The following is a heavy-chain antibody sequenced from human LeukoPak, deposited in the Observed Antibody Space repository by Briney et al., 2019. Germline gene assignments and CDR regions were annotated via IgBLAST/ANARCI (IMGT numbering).Heavy chain of an antibody. Sequence: GASVKVSCKACGYTFTSCGISWVRQAPGQGLEWMGWISTYNGYANYAQKLQGRVTMTTETSTSTAYMELRSLRSDDTAVYYCARNSSDWYGYMDVWGKGTSVTVSS. CDR3: ARNSSDWYGYMDV. CDR2: ISTYNGYA. D-gene: IGHD6-19*01. J-gene: IGHJ6*04. CDR1: GYTFTSCG. V-gene: IGHV1-18*01.